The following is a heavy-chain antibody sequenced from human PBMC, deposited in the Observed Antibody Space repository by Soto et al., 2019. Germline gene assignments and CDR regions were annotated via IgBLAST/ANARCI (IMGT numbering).Heavy chain of an antibody. V-gene: IGHV4-34*01. CDR1: GGSFSGYY. Sequence: SETLSLTCAVYGGSFSGYYWSWIRQPPGKGLEWIGETNHSGSTNYNPSLKSRVTISVDTSRNQFSLKLSSVTAADTAVYYCASEYSSSSRYYYYGMDVWGQGTTVTVSS. J-gene: IGHJ6*02. D-gene: IGHD6-6*01. CDR2: TNHSGST. CDR3: ASEYSSSSRYYYYGMDV.